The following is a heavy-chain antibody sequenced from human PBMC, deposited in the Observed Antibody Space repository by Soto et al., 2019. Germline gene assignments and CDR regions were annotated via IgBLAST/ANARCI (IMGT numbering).Heavy chain of an antibody. CDR1: GFTFSSYD. CDR3: ARGVGSGWYPRFDY. Sequence: GGSLRLSCAASGFTFSSYDMHWVRQATGKGLEWVSAIGTAGDTYYPGSVKGRFTISRENAKNSLYLQMNSLRAEDTAVYYCARGVGSGWYPRFDYWGQGTLVTVSS. V-gene: IGHV3-13*01. CDR2: IGTAGDT. J-gene: IGHJ4*02. D-gene: IGHD6-19*01.